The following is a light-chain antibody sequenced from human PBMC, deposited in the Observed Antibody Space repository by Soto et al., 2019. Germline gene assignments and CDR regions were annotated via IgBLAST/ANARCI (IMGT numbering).Light chain of an antibody. J-gene: IGLJ1*01. CDR2: EVS. V-gene: IGLV2-14*01. CDR3: SSYTRSSTGGYV. Sequence: QSALTQPASVSGSPGQSITISCTGTSRDVGGYNYVSWYQQHPGKAPKLMIYEVSNRPSGVSNRFSGSKSGNTASLTISGLQAEDEADYYCSSYTRSSTGGYVFGTGTKLTVL. CDR1: SRDVGGYNY.